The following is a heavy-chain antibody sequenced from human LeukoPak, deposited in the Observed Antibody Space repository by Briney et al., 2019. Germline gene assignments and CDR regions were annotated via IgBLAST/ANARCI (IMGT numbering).Heavy chain of an antibody. CDR3: ARRINYYDSSGYYYVRYFDS. Sequence: PGGSLRLSCAASGFTFSSYWMFWVRQATGKGPVWVARINTDRGSLNYADSVKGRFTISRDNAKNTLYLQMNSLGAEDTAVYYCARRINYYDSSGYYYVRYFDSWGQGTLVAVSS. D-gene: IGHD3-22*01. V-gene: IGHV3-74*01. CDR2: INTDRGSL. J-gene: IGHJ4*02. CDR1: GFTFSSYW.